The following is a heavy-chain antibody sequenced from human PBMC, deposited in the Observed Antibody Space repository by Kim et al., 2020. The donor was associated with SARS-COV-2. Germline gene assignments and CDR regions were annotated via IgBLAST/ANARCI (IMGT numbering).Heavy chain of an antibody. CDR3: ARLKLRADYFDY. V-gene: IGHV4-39*01. D-gene: IGHD1-26*01. CDR1: GGSISSSSYY. Sequence: SETLSLTCTVSGGSISSSSYYWGWIRQPPGKGLEWIGSIYYSGSTYYNPSLKSRVTISVDTSKNQFSLKLSSVTAADTAVYYCARLKLRADYFDYWGQGT. CDR2: IYYSGST. J-gene: IGHJ4*02.